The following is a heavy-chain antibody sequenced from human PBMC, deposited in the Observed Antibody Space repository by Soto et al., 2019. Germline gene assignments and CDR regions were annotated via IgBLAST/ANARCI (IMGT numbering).Heavy chain of an antibody. J-gene: IGHJ4*02. Sequence: GASVKVSCKASRYSFTVYGLHWVRQAPGQRLEWMGWINGGNGNTKYSDKFQGRVTFTWDTSASTAYMELSSLRSEDTAVYYCARIAFPDGSITGFYDYWGQGTLVTVSS. CDR1: RYSFTVYG. V-gene: IGHV1-3*01. D-gene: IGHD1-20*01. CDR3: ARIAFPDGSITGFYDY. CDR2: INGGNGNT.